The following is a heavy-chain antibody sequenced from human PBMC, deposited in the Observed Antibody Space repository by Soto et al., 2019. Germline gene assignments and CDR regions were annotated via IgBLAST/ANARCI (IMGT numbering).Heavy chain of an antibody. J-gene: IGHJ6*02. Sequence: EVQLVESGGGLVKPGGSLRLSCAASGFTFSSYSMNWVRQAPGKGLEWVSSISSSSSYIYYADSVKGRFTISRDNAKNPFILQRNSLGAENTAVYYCARDGGSIPPRAWGNHYGMDVGGQGTTVPVSS. V-gene: IGHV3-21*01. CDR3: ARDGGSIPPRAWGNHYGMDV. D-gene: IGHD3-16*01. CDR1: GFTFSSYS. CDR2: ISSSSSYI.